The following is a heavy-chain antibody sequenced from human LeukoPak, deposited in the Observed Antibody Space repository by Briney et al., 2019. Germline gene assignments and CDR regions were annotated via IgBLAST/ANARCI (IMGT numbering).Heavy chain of an antibody. CDR3: AKGYYYDSSGYPLDY. CDR1: GFTFSSYG. J-gene: IGHJ4*02. D-gene: IGHD3-22*01. V-gene: IGHV3-30*18. Sequence: PGGSLRLSCAASGFTFSSYGMHWVRQAPGKGLEWVAVISYDGSNKYYADSVKGRFTISRDNSKNTLYLQMNGLRAEDTAVYYCAKGYYYDSSGYPLDYWGQGTLVTVSS. CDR2: ISYDGSNK.